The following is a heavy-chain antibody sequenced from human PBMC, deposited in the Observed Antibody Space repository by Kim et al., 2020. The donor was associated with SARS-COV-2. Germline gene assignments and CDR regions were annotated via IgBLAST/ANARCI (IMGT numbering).Heavy chain of an antibody. CDR3: ARRRKDNPRAETDDAFDI. CDR1: GGSISSYY. D-gene: IGHD1-1*01. CDR2: IYYSGST. Sequence: SETLSLTCTVSGGSISSYYWSWIRQPPGKGLEWIGYIYYSGSTNYNPSLKSRVTISVDTSKNQFSLKLSSVTAADTAVYYCARRRKDNPRAETDDAFDIWGQGTMVTVSS. J-gene: IGHJ3*02. V-gene: IGHV4-59*08.